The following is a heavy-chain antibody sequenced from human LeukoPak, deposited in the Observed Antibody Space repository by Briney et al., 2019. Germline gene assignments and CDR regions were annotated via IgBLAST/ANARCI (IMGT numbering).Heavy chain of an antibody. J-gene: IGHJ5*02. CDR3: ARGAAAGIVGWLDP. V-gene: IGHV3-11*04. D-gene: IGHD6-13*01. CDR2: ISNNGRTI. CDR1: GFTFSDYY. Sequence: GGSPRLSCAASGFTFSDYYMSWIRQAPGKGLEWISYISNNGRTIYYADSVKGRFTISRDNAKNSLYLQMNSLRVEDTAVYYCARGAAAGIVGWLDPWGQGTLVTVSS.